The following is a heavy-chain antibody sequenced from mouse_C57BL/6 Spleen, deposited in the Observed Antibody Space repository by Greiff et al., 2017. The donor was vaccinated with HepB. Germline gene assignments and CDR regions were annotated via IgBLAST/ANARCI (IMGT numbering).Heavy chain of an antibody. V-gene: IGHV2-2*01. CDR1: GFSLTSYG. CDR2: IWSGGST. Sequence: QVHVKQSGPGLVQPSQSLSITCTVSGFSLTSYGVHWVRQSPGKGLEWLGVIWSGGSTDYNAAFISRLSISKDNSKSQVFFKMNSLQADDTAIYYCAGTEEGYYGNYEGFYYYAMDYWGQGTSVTVSS. CDR3: AGTEEGYYGNYEGFYYYAMDY. J-gene: IGHJ4*01. D-gene: IGHD2-1*01.